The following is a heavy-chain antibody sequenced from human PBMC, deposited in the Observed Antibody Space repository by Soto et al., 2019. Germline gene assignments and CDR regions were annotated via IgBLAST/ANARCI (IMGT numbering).Heavy chain of an antibody. CDR3: ARGDSYFDF. CDR2: IYSGGST. J-gene: IGHJ4*02. V-gene: IGHV3-66*01. Sequence: SGFTFSGNTMSWVRQAPGKGLEWVSIIYSGGSTYYADSVKGRFIISRDTSKNMLYLQMNSLRVEDTAMYYCARGDSYFDFWGQGTQVTVSS. CDR1: GFTFSGNT.